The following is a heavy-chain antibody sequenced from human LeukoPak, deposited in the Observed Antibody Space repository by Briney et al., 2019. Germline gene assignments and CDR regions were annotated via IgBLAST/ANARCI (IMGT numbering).Heavy chain of an antibody. D-gene: IGHD3-16*01. J-gene: IGHJ6*03. CDR2: ISGSGGST. V-gene: IGHV3-23*01. CDR1: GFTFSTYA. CDR3: AKGLRTGVGPYMGYHYYMDV. Sequence: GGSLRLSCAASGFTFSTYAMSWVRQAPGKGLEWVSTISGSGGSTYHADSVKGRFTISRDNSKNTLYLQMNSLRDEDTSVYFCAKGLRTGVGPYMGYHYYMDVWGKGATVTVSS.